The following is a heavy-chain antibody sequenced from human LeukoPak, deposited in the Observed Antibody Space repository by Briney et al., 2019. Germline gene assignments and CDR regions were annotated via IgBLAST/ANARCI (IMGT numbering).Heavy chain of an antibody. V-gene: IGHV3-23*01. D-gene: IGHD2-2*02. J-gene: IGHJ4*02. Sequence: SGGSLRLSCAASGFTFSSYAMSWVRQAPGKGLEWDSAISGSGGSTYYADSVKGRSTISRDNSKNTLYLQMNSLRAGDTAVYYCATRYCSSTSCYTQADYWGQGTLVTVSS. CDR2: ISGSGGST. CDR3: ATRYCSSTSCYTQADY. CDR1: GFTFSSYA.